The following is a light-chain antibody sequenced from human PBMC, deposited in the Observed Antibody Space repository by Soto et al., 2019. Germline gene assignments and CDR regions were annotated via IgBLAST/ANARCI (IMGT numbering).Light chain of an antibody. CDR1: QSVSSSY. CDR3: QQYGSSPWT. CDR2: GAS. Sequence: EIVFTQSPGTLSLSPGERATLSCRASQSVSSSYLAWYQQKPGQAPRLLIYGASSRATGIPDRFSGSGSGTDLTLTISRLEPEDCAVYYGQQYGSSPWTFGQGTKVDIK. J-gene: IGKJ1*01. V-gene: IGKV3-20*01.